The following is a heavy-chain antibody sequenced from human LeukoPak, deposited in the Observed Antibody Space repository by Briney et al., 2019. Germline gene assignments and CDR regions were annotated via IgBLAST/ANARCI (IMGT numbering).Heavy chain of an antibody. CDR3: ARGRLVVTGFDL. D-gene: IGHD2-8*02. V-gene: IGHV1-69*05. Sequence: GASVKVSCKASGGTFKNNALNWVRQAPGQGLEWMGGITPLFGSEHYAQRFQGRVTITTDESSSTAYMELSSLTSEDTAVYFCARGRLVVTGFDLWGQRTMVTVSS. CDR2: ITPLFGSE. J-gene: IGHJ3*01. CDR1: GGTFKNNA.